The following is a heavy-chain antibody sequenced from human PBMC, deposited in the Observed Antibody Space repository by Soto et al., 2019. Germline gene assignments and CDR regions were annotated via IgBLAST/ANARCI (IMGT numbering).Heavy chain of an antibody. D-gene: IGHD6-13*01. J-gene: IGHJ6*02. V-gene: IGHV4-59*01. Sequence: SETLSLTCTVSGGSISSYYWSWIRQPPGKGLEWIGYIYYSGSTNYNPSLKSRVTISVDTSKNQFSLKLSSVTAADTAVYYCARDLPYSSSWWEGFYGMDVWGQGTAVTVSS. CDR1: GGSISSYY. CDR2: IYYSGST. CDR3: ARDLPYSSSWWEGFYGMDV.